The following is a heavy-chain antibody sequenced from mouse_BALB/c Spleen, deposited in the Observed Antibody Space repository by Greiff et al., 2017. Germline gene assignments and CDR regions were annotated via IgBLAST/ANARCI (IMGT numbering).Heavy chain of an antibody. J-gene: IGHJ4*01. CDR1: GYTFTEYT. V-gene: IGHV1-62-2*01. D-gene: IGHD1-1*01. CDR2: FYPGSGSI. Sequence: QVQLQQSGAELVKPGASVKLSCKASGYTFTEYTIHWVQQRSGQGLEWIGWFYPGSGSIKYNEKFKDKATLTADKSSSTVYMELSRLTSEDSAVYFCARHEDYYGSSPYYAMDYWGQGTSVTVSS. CDR3: ARHEDYYGSSPYYAMDY.